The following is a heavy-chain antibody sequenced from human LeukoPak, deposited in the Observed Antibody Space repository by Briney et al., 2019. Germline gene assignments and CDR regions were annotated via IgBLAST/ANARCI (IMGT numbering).Heavy chain of an antibody. CDR3: ARGTLVGATLGGNDY. CDR2: IIPIFGTA. D-gene: IGHD1-26*01. Sequence: SVKVSCKASGGTFSSYAISWVRQAPGQGLEWMGGIIPIFGTANYAQEFQGRVTITADESTSTAYMELSSLRSEDTAVYYCARGTLVGATLGGNDYWGQGTLVTVSS. V-gene: IGHV1-69*01. J-gene: IGHJ4*02. CDR1: GGTFSSYA.